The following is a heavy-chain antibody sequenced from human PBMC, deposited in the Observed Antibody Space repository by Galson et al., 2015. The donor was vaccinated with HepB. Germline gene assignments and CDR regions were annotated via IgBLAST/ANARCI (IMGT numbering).Heavy chain of an antibody. Sequence: SVKVSCKASGYTFTSYDINWVRQAPGQGLEWMGGIIPIFGIANYAQKFQGRVTITADESTSTAYMELSSLRSEDTAVYYCARGGSSSDDYWGQGTLVTVSS. CDR1: GYTFTSYD. D-gene: IGHD6-6*01. CDR3: ARGGSSSDDY. J-gene: IGHJ4*02. CDR2: IIPIFGIA. V-gene: IGHV1-69*13.